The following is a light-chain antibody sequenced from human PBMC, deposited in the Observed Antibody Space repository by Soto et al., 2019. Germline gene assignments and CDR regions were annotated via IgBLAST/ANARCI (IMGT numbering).Light chain of an antibody. J-gene: IGKJ1*01. CDR2: KAS. CDR1: QSISSW. V-gene: IGKV1-5*03. Sequence: DIQMTQSPSPPSASVGDRVTITCRASQSISSWLAWYQQKPGRAPKLLIYKASSLESGVPSRFSGSGSGTEFTLTISSLQPDDFATYYCQQYNSQWTFGQGTKVDIK. CDR3: QQYNSQWT.